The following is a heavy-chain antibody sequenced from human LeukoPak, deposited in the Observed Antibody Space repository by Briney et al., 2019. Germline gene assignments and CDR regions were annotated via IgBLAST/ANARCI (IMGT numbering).Heavy chain of an antibody. V-gene: IGHV3-23*01. D-gene: IGHD2-8*01. CDR3: AKEPSYCTNGVCYSRVFDR. Sequence: GGSLRLSCAASGFTFSSYAMSWVRQAPGKGLEWVSAISGSGDGAYYADSVKGRFTISRDNSKNTLYLQMSGLRAEDTAVYYCAKEPSYCTNGVCYSRVFDRWGQGTLVTVSS. J-gene: IGHJ5*02. CDR1: GFTFSSYA. CDR2: ISGSGDGA.